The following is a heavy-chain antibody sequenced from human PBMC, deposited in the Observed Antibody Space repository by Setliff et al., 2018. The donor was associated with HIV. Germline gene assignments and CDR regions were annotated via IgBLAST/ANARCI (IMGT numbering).Heavy chain of an antibody. Sequence: GGSLRLSCATSGFTFSRYGMHWVRQAPGKGLEWVAVIWFDGTTKYYADSVKGRFTISRDNSKNTLDLHMSSLRVDDTAVYYCAKDRGEGSFDIWGQGTMVTVSS. CDR3: AKDRGEGSFDI. J-gene: IGHJ3*02. CDR1: GFTFSRYG. CDR2: IWFDGTTK. V-gene: IGHV3-33*06.